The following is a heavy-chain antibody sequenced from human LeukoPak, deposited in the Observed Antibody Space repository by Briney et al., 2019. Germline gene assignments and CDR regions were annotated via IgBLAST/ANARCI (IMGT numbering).Heavy chain of an antibody. Sequence: SETLSLTCTVSGGSISSYYWSWIRQPAGKGLEWIGRIYTSESTNYNPSLKSRVTMSVDTSKNQFSLKLSSVTAADTAVYYCARDRTGTTFSHYYYYYMDVWGKGTTVTVSS. D-gene: IGHD1-7*01. CDR1: GGSISSYY. CDR3: ARDRTGTTFSHYYYYYMDV. CDR2: IYTSEST. J-gene: IGHJ6*03. V-gene: IGHV4-4*07.